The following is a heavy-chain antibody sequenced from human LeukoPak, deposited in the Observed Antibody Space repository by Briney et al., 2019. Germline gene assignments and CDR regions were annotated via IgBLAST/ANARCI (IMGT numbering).Heavy chain of an antibody. Sequence: GGSLRLSCAASGFTVSSNYMSWGRQAPGKGLEWVSVIYSGGSTYYADSVKGRFTISRDNSKNTLYLQMNSLRAEDTAVYYCARRLPSYSSGWYVDYWGQGTLVTVSS. J-gene: IGHJ4*02. V-gene: IGHV3-66*01. D-gene: IGHD6-19*01. CDR3: ARRLPSYSSGWYVDY. CDR1: GFTVSSNY. CDR2: IYSGGST.